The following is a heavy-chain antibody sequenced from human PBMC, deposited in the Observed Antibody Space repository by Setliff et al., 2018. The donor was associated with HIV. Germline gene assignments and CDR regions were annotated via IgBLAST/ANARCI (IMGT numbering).Heavy chain of an antibody. V-gene: IGHV4-61*02. D-gene: IGHD3-10*01. CDR3: ARLVEVRGAANDYFDC. J-gene: IGHJ4*02. Sequence: PSETLSLTCTVSGGSFSSATYSWIWIRQPAGKGLEYIGLIYTSGNTRYNPSLKSRLSISVDTSKNQISLKLSSVTAADTAVYYCARLVEVRGAANDYFDCWGQGTLGTSPQ. CDR1: GGSFSSATYS. CDR2: IYTSGNT.